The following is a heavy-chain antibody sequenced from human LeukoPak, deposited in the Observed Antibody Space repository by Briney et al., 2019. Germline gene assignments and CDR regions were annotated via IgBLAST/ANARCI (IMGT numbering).Heavy chain of an antibody. CDR3: TKGQETESRLDS. J-gene: IGHJ4*02. CDR1: GFTFNIYT. Sequence: GGSLRLACTASGFTFNIYTMYWVRQAPGKGLEWVSGIRHSDGNTYYADSVKGRFTISSDKSKNILFLQMNSLRAEDTALYYCTKGQETESRLDSWGQGTLVTVSS. CDR2: IRHSDGNT. D-gene: IGHD2/OR15-2a*01. V-gene: IGHV3-23*01.